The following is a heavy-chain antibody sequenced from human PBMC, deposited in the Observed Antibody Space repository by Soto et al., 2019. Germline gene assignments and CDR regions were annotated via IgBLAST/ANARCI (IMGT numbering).Heavy chain of an antibody. CDR2: PAGRFGNT. J-gene: IGHJ4*02. D-gene: IGHD3-10*01. CDR1: GFSFPDYD. V-gene: IGHV3-23*01. CDR3: AKEGRLRSPAGDYFDS. Sequence: EVALLDSGGHLVQPGGSLRLSCEGSGFSFPDYDMNWVRQTPGKGLDWVAPAGRFGNTYYIDSVRGRFTISRDDSRYTVYLQMNGLRIEETAVYFCAKEGRLRSPAGDYFDSWAQGRLVTFSS.